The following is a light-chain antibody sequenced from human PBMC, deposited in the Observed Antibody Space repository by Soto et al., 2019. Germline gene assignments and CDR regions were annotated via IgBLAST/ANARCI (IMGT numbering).Light chain of an antibody. V-gene: IGKV3-11*01. CDR3: QQRSKWTLS. J-gene: IGKJ3*01. CDR1: QSVSSY. Sequence: EIDLTHAPSTLSPSPHNTATLSCRASQSVSSYLAWYQQKPGQAPRLLIYDASNRATGIPARFSGSGSGTDFTLTISSLEPEDFAVYYCQQRSKWTLSFGPGTKVDIK. CDR2: DAS.